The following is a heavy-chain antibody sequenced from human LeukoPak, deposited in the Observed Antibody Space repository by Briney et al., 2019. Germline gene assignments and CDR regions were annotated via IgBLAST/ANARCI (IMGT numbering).Heavy chain of an antibody. CDR1: GFTFSSYG. CDR3: ARGNEGYYLTSDY. V-gene: IGHV3-33*01. Sequence: PGGSLRLSCAASGFTFSSYGMHWVRQAPGKGLEWVAVIWYDGSNKYYADSVKGRFTISRDNSKNTLYLQMNSLRAEDTAVYYCARGNEGYYLTSDYWGQGTLVTVSS. CDR2: IWYDGSNK. J-gene: IGHJ4*02. D-gene: IGHD3-22*01.